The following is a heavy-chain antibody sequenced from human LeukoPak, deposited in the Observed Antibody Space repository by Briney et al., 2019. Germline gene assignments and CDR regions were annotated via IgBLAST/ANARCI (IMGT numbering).Heavy chain of an antibody. CDR1: GYTFTGYY. CDR2: IDPNSGGT. CDR3: ATSRSYYGSALNDY. V-gene: IGHV1-2*02. D-gene: IGHD3-10*01. J-gene: IGHJ4*02. Sequence: GASVKVSRKASGYTFTGYYMHWVRQAPGQGLEWMGWIDPNSGGTNYAQKFQGRVTMTRDTSISTAYMELSSLRSEDTAVYYCATSRSYYGSALNDYWGQGTLVTVSS.